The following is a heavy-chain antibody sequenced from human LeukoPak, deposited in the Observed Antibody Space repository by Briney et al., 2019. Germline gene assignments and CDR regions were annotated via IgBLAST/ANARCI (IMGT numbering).Heavy chain of an antibody. CDR1: GFTFSGYA. Sequence: GGSLRLSCAASGFTFSGYAMSWVRQAPGKGLEWVSVISTGGDNTYYADSVKGRFTISRDNSKNTLYLQMNSLRAEDTAVYYCAKALGGSCFSGIDYWGQGTLVTVSS. D-gene: IGHD2-15*01. J-gene: IGHJ4*02. V-gene: IGHV3-23*01. CDR2: ISTGGDNT. CDR3: AKALGGSCFSGIDY.